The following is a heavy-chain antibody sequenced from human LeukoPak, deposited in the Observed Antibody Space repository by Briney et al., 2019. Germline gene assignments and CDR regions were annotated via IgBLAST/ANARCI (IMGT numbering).Heavy chain of an antibody. CDR1: GFTVRNYG. CDR3: AVSLAAAGYDAFDI. Sequence: GGSLILSCAASGFTVRNYGMHWVRQTPGKVLERVAFIRYDGSDEYYADSVKGRFSISTDTSKNTVYLLMYSLRAEDTAVFYCAVSLAAAGYDAFDIWGQGTMVTVSS. J-gene: IGHJ3*02. V-gene: IGHV3-30*02. D-gene: IGHD6-13*01. CDR2: IRYDGSDE.